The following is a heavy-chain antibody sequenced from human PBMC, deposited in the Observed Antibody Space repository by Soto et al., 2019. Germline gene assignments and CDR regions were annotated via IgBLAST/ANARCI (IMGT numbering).Heavy chain of an antibody. J-gene: IGHJ5*02. CDR3: ARPYYDILTGYYRGNWFDP. V-gene: IGHV4-39*01. CDR2: IYYSGST. Sequence: SETLSLTCTVSGGSISSSSYYWGWIRQPPGKGLEWIGRIYYSGSTYYNPSLKSRVTISVDTSKNQFSLPLSSVPAADTALYYCARPYYDILTGYYRGNWFDPWGQGTLVTVSS. CDR1: GGSISSSSYY. D-gene: IGHD3-9*01.